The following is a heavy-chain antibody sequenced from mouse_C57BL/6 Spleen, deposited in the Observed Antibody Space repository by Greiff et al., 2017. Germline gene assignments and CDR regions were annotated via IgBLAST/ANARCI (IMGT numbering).Heavy chain of an antibody. J-gene: IGHJ2*01. CDR1: GYAFSSSW. D-gene: IGHD2-14*01. V-gene: IGHV1-82*01. CDR2: ISPGDGDT. CDR3: ARETMGTTGYYWDY. Sequence: QVQLQQSGPELVKPGASVKISCKASGYAFSSSWMNWVKQRPGKGLEWIGRISPGDGDTNYNGKFKGKATLTADKSSSTAYMQLSSLTSEDSAVYVCARETMGTTGYYWDYWGQGTTLTVSS.